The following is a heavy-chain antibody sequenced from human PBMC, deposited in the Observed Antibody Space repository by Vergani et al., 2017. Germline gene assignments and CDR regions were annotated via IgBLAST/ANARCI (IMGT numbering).Heavy chain of an antibody. CDR3: AKDGSSGPSLYYFDY. Sequence: QVQLVESGGGVVQPGRSLRLSCAASGFTFSSYGMHWVRQAPGKGLEWVAVISYDGSNKYYADSVKGRFTISRDNSKNTLYLQMNRLRAEDTAVYYCAKDGSSGPSLYYFDYGGQGTLVTVSA. CDR1: GFTFSSYG. CDR2: ISYDGSNK. J-gene: IGHJ4*02. D-gene: IGHD6-19*01. V-gene: IGHV3-30*18.